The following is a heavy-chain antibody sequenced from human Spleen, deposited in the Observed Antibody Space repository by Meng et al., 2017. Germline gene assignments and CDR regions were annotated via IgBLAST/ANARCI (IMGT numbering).Heavy chain of an antibody. J-gene: IGHJ2*01. CDR2: ISSSSSYI. V-gene: IGHV3-21*01. CDR3: ARDPRRYFDL. CDR1: EFTFSSYS. Sequence: EVQLVESGGGLVKPGGSLRLSCVASEFTFSSYSMNWARQAPGKGLEWVSSISSSSSYIYYADSVKGRFTISRDNAKNSLYLQMNSLRAEDTAVYYCARDPRRYFDLWGRGTLVTVSS.